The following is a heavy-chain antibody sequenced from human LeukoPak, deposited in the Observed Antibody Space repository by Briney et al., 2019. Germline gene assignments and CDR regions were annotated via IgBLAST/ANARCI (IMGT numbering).Heavy chain of an antibody. V-gene: IGHV1-8*01. CDR3: ARGAERVVVTADSSLGMDV. Sequence: ASVKVSCKASGYTFTSYDINWVRQATGQGLEWMGWMNPNSGNTGYAQKFQGRVTMTRNTSISTAYMELSSLRSEDTAVYYCARGAERVVVTADSSLGMDVWGQGTTVTVSS. D-gene: IGHD2-21*02. CDR2: MNPNSGNT. CDR1: GYTFTSYD. J-gene: IGHJ6*02.